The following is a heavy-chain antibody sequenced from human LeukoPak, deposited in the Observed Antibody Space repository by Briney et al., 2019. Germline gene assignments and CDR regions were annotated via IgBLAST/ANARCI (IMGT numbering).Heavy chain of an antibody. CDR1: GYTFISYG. CDR3: ARVPRPPYYYDSNHWYFDL. V-gene: IGHV1-18*01. J-gene: IGHJ2*01. Sequence: GASVKVSCKASGYTFISYGISWVRQAPGQGLEWMGWISAYNGNTNYAQKLQGRVTMTTDTSTSTAYMELRSLRSDDTAVYYCARVPRPPYYYDSNHWYFDLWGRGTLVTVSS. D-gene: IGHD3-22*01. CDR2: ISAYNGNT.